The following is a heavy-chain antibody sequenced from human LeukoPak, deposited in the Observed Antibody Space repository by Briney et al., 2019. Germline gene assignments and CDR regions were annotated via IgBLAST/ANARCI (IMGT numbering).Heavy chain of an antibody. V-gene: IGHV3-21*01. J-gene: IGHJ5*02. CDR1: GFTFSNYS. Sequence: GGSLRLSCAASGFTFSNYSMNWVRQAPGKGLEWVSSISSSSYYIYYADSVKGRFTIPRDNAKNSLYLQMNSLRAEDTAVYYCARVPATFIVVPAAIDRWGQGTLVTVSS. CDR3: ARVPATFIVVPAAIDR. D-gene: IGHD2-2*01. CDR2: ISSSSYYI.